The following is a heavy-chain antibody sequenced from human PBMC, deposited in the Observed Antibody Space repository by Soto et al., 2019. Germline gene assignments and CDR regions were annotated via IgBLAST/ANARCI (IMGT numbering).Heavy chain of an antibody. Sequence: GGSLRLSCAAFGFTFSSYAMSWVRQAPGKGLEWVSAISGSGGSTYYADSVKGRFTISRDNSKNTLYLQMNSLRAEDTAVYYCAKDGTSPYYYYYMDVWGKGTTVTVSS. CDR3: AKDGTSPYYYYYMDV. D-gene: IGHD2-2*01. CDR2: ISGSGGST. J-gene: IGHJ6*03. V-gene: IGHV3-23*01. CDR1: GFTFSSYA.